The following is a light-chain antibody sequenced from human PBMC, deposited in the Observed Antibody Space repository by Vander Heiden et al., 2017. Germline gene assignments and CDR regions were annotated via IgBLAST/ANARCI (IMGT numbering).Light chain of an antibody. V-gene: IGKV3-20*01. CDR3: QQDGSSPRT. CDR2: GAS. J-gene: IGKJ1*01. Sequence: EIVLTQSPATLSLSPGGRAPLSCRASQSVSSSYLAWYQQKPGQAPRLLIYGASSRSTGIPDRFSGSGSGTDFTLTISRLEPEDFAVYYCQQDGSSPRTFGQGTKVEIK. CDR1: QSVSSSY.